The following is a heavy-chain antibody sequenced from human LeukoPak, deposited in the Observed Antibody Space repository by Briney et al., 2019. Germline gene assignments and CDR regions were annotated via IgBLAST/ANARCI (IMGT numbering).Heavy chain of an antibody. D-gene: IGHD3-22*01. CDR2: INPNSGGT. Sequence: ASVKVSCKASGYTFGSYGISWVRQAPGQGLEWMGWINPNSGGTNYAQKFQGRVTMTRDTSISTAYMELSRLRSDDTAVYYCARDVGGGYYYVYDYWGRGTLVTVSS. J-gene: IGHJ4*02. CDR3: ARDVGGGYYYVYDY. V-gene: IGHV1-2*02. CDR1: GYTFGSYG.